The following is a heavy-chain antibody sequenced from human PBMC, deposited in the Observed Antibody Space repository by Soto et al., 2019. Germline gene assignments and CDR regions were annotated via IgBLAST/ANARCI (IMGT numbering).Heavy chain of an antibody. CDR3: ARDRECSGGTCYNY. CDR2: IYYSGST. D-gene: IGHD2-15*01. CDR1: GGSISSGGYY. J-gene: IGHJ4*02. V-gene: IGHV4-31*03. Sequence: SETLSLTCTVSGGSISSGGYYWSWIRQHPGKGLEWIGYIYYSGSTYYNPSLKSRVTISVDTSKNQFSLKLSSVTAADTAVYYCARDRECSGGTCYNYWGQGTLVTAPQ.